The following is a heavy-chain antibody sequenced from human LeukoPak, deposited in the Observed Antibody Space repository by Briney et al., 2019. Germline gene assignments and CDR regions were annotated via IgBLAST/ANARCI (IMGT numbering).Heavy chain of an antibody. CDR3: ARVIQGGIGIDY. V-gene: IGHV3-64*01. J-gene: IGHJ4*02. Sequence: QPGGSLRLSCAASGFTFSSYAMHWVRQAPGKGLEFVSAISSNGGSTYFANSVKGRFTISRDNSKNTLYPQMGSLRAEDMAVYYCARVIQGGIGIDYWGQGTLVTVSS. CDR1: GFTFSSYA. D-gene: IGHD1-26*01. CDR2: ISSNGGST.